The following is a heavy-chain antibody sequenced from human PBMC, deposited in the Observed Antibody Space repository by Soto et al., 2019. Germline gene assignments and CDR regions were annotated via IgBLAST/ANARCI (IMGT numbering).Heavy chain of an antibody. V-gene: IGHV1-46*01. CDR1: GYTFTSYY. J-gene: IGHJ5*02. D-gene: IGHD6-19*01. CDR3: ARGLSSGWQKGWFDP. CDR2: INPSGGST. Sequence: ASVKVSCKASGYTFTSYYMHWVRQAPGQGLEWMGIINPSGGSTSYAQKFQGRVTMTRDTSTSTVYMELSSLRSEDTAVYYCARGLSSGWQKGWFDPWGQGTLVTVSS.